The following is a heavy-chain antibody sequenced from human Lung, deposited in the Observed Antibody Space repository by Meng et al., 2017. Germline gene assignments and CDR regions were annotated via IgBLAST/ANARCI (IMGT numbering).Heavy chain of an antibody. Sequence: QVQLPGSGPGLVKPSQTLSLPCTVSGRSISSSNYYWSWIRQPPGKGLEWSGHIYNSGSTYYNPSLKSRITISVDTSKNQFSLKLSSVTAADTAVYYCARGQKGYFDLWGRGTLVTVSS. CDR2: IYNSGST. V-gene: IGHV4-30-4*01. CDR3: ARGQKGYFDL. CDR1: GRSISSSNYY. J-gene: IGHJ2*01.